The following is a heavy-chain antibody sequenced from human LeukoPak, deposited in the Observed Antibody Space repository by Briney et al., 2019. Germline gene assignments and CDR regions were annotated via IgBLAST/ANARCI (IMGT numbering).Heavy chain of an antibody. V-gene: IGHV1-8*03. CDR1: GYTFTSYD. Sequence: ASVKVSCKASGYTFTSYDINWVRQATGQGLEWMGWMNPNSGNTGYAQKFQGRVTITRNTSISTAYMELSSLRSEDTAVYYCARGASLVGYYYYYMDVWGKGTTVTVSS. D-gene: IGHD1-26*01. CDR2: MNPNSGNT. CDR3: ARGASLVGYYYYYMDV. J-gene: IGHJ6*03.